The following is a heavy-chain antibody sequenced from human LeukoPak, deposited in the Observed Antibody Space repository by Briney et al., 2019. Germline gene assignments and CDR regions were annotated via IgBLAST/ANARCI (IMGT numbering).Heavy chain of an antibody. J-gene: IGHJ4*02. CDR2: FDPEDGET. D-gene: IGHD2-8*01. Sequence: ASVKVSRKVSGYTLTELSMHWVRQAPGKGLEWMGGFDPEDGETIYAQKFQGRVTTTEDTSTDTAYMELSSLRSEDTAVYYCATDRACTNGVCHARSPFDYWGQGTLVTVSS. V-gene: IGHV1-24*01. CDR3: ATDRACTNGVCHARSPFDY. CDR1: GYTLTELS.